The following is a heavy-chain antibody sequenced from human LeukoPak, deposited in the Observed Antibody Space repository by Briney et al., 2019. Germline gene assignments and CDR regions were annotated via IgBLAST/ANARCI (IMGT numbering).Heavy chain of an antibody. J-gene: IGHJ4*02. D-gene: IGHD3-9*01. CDR2: IYTSGSN. CDR3: ARGPKHYDILTGIDY. CDR1: GGSISSYY. Sequence: TSETLSLTCTVSGGSISSYYWSWIRQPAGKGLEWIGRIYTSGSNNYNPSLKSRVTMSVDTSKNQFSLKLSSVTAADTAMYYCARGPKHYDILTGIDYWGQGTLVTVSS. V-gene: IGHV4-4*07.